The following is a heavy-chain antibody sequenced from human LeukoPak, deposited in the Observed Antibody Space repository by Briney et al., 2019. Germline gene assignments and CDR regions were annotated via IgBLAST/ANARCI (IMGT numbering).Heavy chain of an antibody. Sequence: KPSETLSLTCAVYGGSFSGYYWSWIRQPPGKGLEWIGEINHSGSTNYNPSLKSRVTISVDTSKNQFSLKLSSVTAADTAVYYCARVLAADSFDPWGQGTLVTVSS. V-gene: IGHV4-34*01. CDR1: GGSFSGYY. CDR3: ARVLAADSFDP. CDR2: INHSGST. J-gene: IGHJ5*02. D-gene: IGHD6-25*01.